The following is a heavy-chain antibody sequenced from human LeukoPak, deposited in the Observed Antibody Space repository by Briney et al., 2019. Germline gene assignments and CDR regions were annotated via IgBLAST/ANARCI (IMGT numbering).Heavy chain of an antibody. CDR3: ARDRDRQDIVVVVAATAFDP. D-gene: IGHD2-15*01. Sequence: GXXXXXIRQPPGKGLEWIGEINHSGSTNYNPSLKSRVTISVDTSKNQFSLKLSSVTAADTAVYYCARDRDRQDIVVVVAATAFDPWGRGTLVSVSS. CDR1: GXX. CDR2: INHSGST. J-gene: IGHJ5*02. V-gene: IGHV4-34*01.